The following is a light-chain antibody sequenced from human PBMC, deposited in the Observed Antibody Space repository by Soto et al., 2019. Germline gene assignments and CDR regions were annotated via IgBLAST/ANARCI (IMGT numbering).Light chain of an antibody. CDR3: QHYNTYPWT. Sequence: DTQMTQSPSTLSASVGARVTIICRASQSISSWLACYQQKPGKAPNLLIHKASHLESGVPSRFSGSGSGTEFTLTISSLQPGDFATYYCQHYNTYPWTFGHGTKVDIK. V-gene: IGKV1-5*03. CDR2: KAS. J-gene: IGKJ1*01. CDR1: QSISSW.